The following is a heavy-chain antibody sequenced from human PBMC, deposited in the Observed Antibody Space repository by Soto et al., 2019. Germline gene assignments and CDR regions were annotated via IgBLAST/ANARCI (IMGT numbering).Heavy chain of an antibody. Sequence: QLQLQESGPGLVKPSETLSLTCTVSGCSISSSSYYCGGIRQPPGKLLEWIGSIYYSGRTYYNPSLKRRVTISVDTSTHKYSLKLRSVTAAHTAVHYCETSYCSGGSCYVDYWGQGTLVTVAS. CDR2: IYYSGRT. V-gene: IGHV4-39*01. D-gene: IGHD2-15*01. CDR3: ETSYCSGGSCYVDY. J-gene: IGHJ4*02. CDR1: GCSISSSSYY.